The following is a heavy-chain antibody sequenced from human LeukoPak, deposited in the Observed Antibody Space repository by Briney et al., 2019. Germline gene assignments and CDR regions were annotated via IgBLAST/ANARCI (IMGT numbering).Heavy chain of an antibody. V-gene: IGHV1-69*05. CDR1: GGTFSSYA. J-gene: IGHJ4*02. D-gene: IGHD2-2*01. Sequence: EASVKVSCKASGGTFSSYAISWVRQAPGQGLEWMGGIIPIFGTANYAQKFQGRVTINTDESTSTAYMELSSLRSEDTDVYYCALLSDCIGYCSRPDYWGQGTLVSVSS. CDR3: ALLSDCIGYCSRPDY. CDR2: IIPIFGTA.